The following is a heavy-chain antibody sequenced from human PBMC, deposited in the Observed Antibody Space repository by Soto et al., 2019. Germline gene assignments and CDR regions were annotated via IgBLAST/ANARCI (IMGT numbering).Heavy chain of an antibody. CDR1: GGSFSCYY. J-gene: IGHJ4*02. D-gene: IGHD6-19*01. CDR2: INHSGST. V-gene: IGHV4-34*01. CDR3: ARGGIAVFDY. Sequence: SETLSLTCAVYGGSFSCYYWSWIRQPPGKGLEWIGEINHSGSTNYNPSLKSRVTISVDTSKNQFSLKLSSVTAADTAVYYCARGGIAVFDYWGQGTLVTVSS.